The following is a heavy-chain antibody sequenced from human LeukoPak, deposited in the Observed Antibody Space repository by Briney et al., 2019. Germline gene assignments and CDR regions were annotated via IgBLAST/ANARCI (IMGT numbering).Heavy chain of an antibody. CDR2: IIPIFGTA. J-gene: IGHJ6*02. Sequence: ASVKVSCKASGGTFSSYAISWVRQAPGQGLEWMGGIIPIFGTANYAQKFQGRVTITADESTSTAYMELSSLRSEDTAVYYCARAPLYYYDNSGYYGSYYYGMDVWGQGTTVTVSS. CDR3: ARAPLYYYDNSGYYGSYYYGMDV. D-gene: IGHD3-22*01. CDR1: GGTFSSYA. V-gene: IGHV1-69*13.